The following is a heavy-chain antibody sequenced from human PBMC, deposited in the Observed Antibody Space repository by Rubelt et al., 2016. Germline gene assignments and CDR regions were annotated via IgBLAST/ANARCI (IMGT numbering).Heavy chain of an antibody. V-gene: IGHV4-39*02. CDR2: VYYSGGT. D-gene: IGHD3-3*01. CDR3: TRDYDFWSHYSSYGMDV. J-gene: IGHJ6*02. CDR1: GGSISRSTYY. Sequence: QLQLQESGPGLVKPSETLSLTCTVSGGSISRSTYYWGWIRQPPGKGLEWIGSVYYSGGTYYNPSLQSRVTISVDTSKNQFSLKVNSLTAADTAVYYCTRDYDFWSHYSSYGMDVWGQGTTVTVSS.